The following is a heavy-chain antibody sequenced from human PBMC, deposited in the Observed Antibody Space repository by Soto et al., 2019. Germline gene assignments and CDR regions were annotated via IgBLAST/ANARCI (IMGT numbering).Heavy chain of an antibody. V-gene: IGHV4-59*01. CDR2: IYYSGST. D-gene: IGHD6-13*01. CDR3: AREMQQSLDY. CDR1: GGSISSYY. J-gene: IGHJ4*02. Sequence: QVQLQESGPGLVKPSETLSLTCTVSGGSISSYYWSWIRQPPGKGLEWIEYIYYSGSTNYNPSLKSRVTISVDTSKNQFSLKLSSVTAADTAVYYCAREMQQSLDYWGQGTLVTVSS.